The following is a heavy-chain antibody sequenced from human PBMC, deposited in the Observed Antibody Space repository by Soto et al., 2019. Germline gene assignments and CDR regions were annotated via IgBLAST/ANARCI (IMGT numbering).Heavy chain of an antibody. D-gene: IGHD6-19*01. J-gene: IGHJ6*02. V-gene: IGHV3-23*01. CDR2: ISGGGGST. CDR1: GFTFNNYA. Sequence: GGSLRLSCAASGFTFNNYAMSWVRQAPGKGLEWVSAISGGGGSTFYADSVKGRFTISRDNSKNTLYLQMNSLRAEDTALYYCAKRCDSSGWRLSVYYYGMDVWGQGTTVTVSS. CDR3: AKRCDSSGWRLSVYYYGMDV.